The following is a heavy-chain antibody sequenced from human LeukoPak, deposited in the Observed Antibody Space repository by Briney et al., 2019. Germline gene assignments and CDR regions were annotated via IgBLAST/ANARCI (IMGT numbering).Heavy chain of an antibody. CDR2: INHRGRT. Sequence: SETLSLTCAVYGGSFSGYCWSWIRQAPGKGLEWIGEINHRGRTNYSPSLTGRVTISVDTSMNQFSLQLRSVTAADTALYYCGRGQYDSGGYHYGIRAFYFDYWGQGILVTVSS. V-gene: IGHV4-34*01. D-gene: IGHD3-22*01. CDR1: GGSFSGYC. CDR3: GRGQYDSGGYHYGIRAFYFDY. J-gene: IGHJ4*02.